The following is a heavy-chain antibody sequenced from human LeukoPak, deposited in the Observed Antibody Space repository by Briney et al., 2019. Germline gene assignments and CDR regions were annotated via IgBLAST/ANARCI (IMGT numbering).Heavy chain of an antibody. CDR3: ARSPY. CDR1: GGSFSGYY. Sequence: PSETLSHTCAVYGGSFSGYYWSWIRQPPGKGLEWIGEINHSGSTNYNPSLKSRVTISVDTSKNQFSLKLSSVTAADTAVYYCARSPYWGQGTLVTVSS. J-gene: IGHJ4*02. V-gene: IGHV4-34*01. CDR2: INHSGST.